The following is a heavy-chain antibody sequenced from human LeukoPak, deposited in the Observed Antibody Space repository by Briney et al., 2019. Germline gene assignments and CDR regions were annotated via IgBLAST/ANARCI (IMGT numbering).Heavy chain of an antibody. CDR1: GYTFTSYA. Sequence: SVKVSCKASGYTFTSYAMNWVRQAPGQGLEWMGGIIPIFGTANYAQKFQGRVTITADESTSTAYMELSSLRSEDTAVYYCASGRPSLGGATHHWGQGTLVTVSS. CDR3: ASGRPSLGGATHH. V-gene: IGHV1-69*13. CDR2: IIPIFGTA. D-gene: IGHD1-26*01. J-gene: IGHJ5*02.